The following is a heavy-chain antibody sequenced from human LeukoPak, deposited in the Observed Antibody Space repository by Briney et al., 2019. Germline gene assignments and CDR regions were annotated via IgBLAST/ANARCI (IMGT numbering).Heavy chain of an antibody. D-gene: IGHD4-17*01. CDR3: TTGDDYGDYGFNY. Sequence: GGSLRLSCAAPGFTFSNAWMSWVRQAPGKGLEWVGRIKSKTDGGTTDYAAPVKGRFTISGDDSKNTLYLQMNSLKTEDTAVYYCTTGDDYGDYGFNYWGQGTLVTVSS. V-gene: IGHV3-15*01. CDR2: IKSKTDGGTT. J-gene: IGHJ4*02. CDR1: GFTFSNAW.